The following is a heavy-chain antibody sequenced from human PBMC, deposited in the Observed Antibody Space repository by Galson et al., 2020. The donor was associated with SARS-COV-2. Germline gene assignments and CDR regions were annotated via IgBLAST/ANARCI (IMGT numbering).Heavy chain of an antibody. CDR1: GFTFSSYS. CDR2: ISYDGSNK. CDR3: AGGIAAATKDAFDI. J-gene: IGHJ3*02. V-gene: IGHV3-30*05. D-gene: IGHD6-13*01. Sequence: GESLKISCAASGFTFSSYSMNWVRQAPGKGLEWVAVISYDGSNKYYADSVKGRFTISRDNSKNTLYLQMNSLRAEDTAVYYCAGGIAAATKDAFDIWGQGTMVTVAS.